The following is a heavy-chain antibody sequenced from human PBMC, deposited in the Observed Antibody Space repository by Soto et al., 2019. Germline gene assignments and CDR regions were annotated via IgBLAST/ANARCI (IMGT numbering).Heavy chain of an antibody. CDR3: AKDEGYCNSISCKDAFDY. CDR1: GFTFVDYA. J-gene: IGHJ3*01. D-gene: IGHD2-2*01. CDR2: ISWDGGYK. Sequence: EVQLVESGGGLGQPGRSLRLSCAASGFTFVDYAMHWVRQAPGQGLEWVSGISWDGGYKGYADSVKGRFTISSDNAKKSLYLEMNSLRVEATALYYCAKDEGYCNSISCKDAFDYWGQGTTVTVS. V-gene: IGHV3-9*01.